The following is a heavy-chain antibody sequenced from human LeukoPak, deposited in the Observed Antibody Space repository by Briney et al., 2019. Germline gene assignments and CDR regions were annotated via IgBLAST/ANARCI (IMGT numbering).Heavy chain of an antibody. J-gene: IGHJ4*02. CDR1: GYTLTELS. D-gene: IGHD3-16*02. V-gene: IGHV1-24*01. CDR2: FDPEDGET. CDR3: ATSACGAALNFDY. Sequence: ASVKLSCNVSGYTLTELSMHWVRQAPGKGLEWMGGFDPEDGETIYAQMYQGRVTMPEDTYTETAYMERSSLRSEDTAVYYCATSACGAALNFDYWGQGTLVTVSS.